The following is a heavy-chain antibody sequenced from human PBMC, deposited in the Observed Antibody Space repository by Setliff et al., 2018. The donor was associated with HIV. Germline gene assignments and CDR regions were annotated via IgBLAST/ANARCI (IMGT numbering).Heavy chain of an antibody. J-gene: IGHJ4*02. D-gene: IGHD5-18*01. CDR1: GYTFTGYY. V-gene: IGHV1-2*04. Sequence: GASVKVSCKASGYTFTGYYMHWVRQDPGQGLEWMGWINPNSGGTNYAQKFQGWVTMTRDTSISTAYMELSRLRSDDTAVYYCARTRGYSYGAYDYWGQGTLVTVSS. CDR2: INPNSGGT. CDR3: ARTRGYSYGAYDY.